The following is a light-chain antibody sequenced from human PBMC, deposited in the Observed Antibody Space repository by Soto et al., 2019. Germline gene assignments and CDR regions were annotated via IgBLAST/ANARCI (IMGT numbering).Light chain of an antibody. Sequence: QSVLTQPPSASGTPGQRVTFSCSGSSSNIGSNYVYWYQQLPGTAPKLLIYRNNQRPSGVPDRFSGSKSGTSASLAISGLRSEDEADYYCAAWDDSLSGGVVFGGGTKLTVL. CDR3: AAWDDSLSGGVV. V-gene: IGLV1-47*01. J-gene: IGLJ2*01. CDR1: SSNIGSNY. CDR2: RNN.